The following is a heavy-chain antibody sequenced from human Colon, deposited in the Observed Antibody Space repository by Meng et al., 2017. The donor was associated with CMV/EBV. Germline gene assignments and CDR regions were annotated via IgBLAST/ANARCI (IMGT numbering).Heavy chain of an antibody. CDR1: GFTFSSYS. Sequence: GESLKISCAASGFTFSSYSMTWVRQAPGKGLEWVSSISSRSSFIYYADSVKGRFTISRDDAKNSLYLQMNNLKPEDTALYYCARTWRRYDSGGYFDYWGQGTLVTVSS. CDR3: ARTWRRYDSGGYFDY. CDR2: ISSRSSFI. D-gene: IGHD3-22*01. V-gene: IGHV3-21*04. J-gene: IGHJ4*02.